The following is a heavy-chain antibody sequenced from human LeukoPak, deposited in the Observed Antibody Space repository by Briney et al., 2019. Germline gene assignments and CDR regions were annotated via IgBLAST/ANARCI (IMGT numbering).Heavy chain of an antibody. J-gene: IGHJ4*02. CDR2: IYYSGST. CDR1: GGSISSYY. D-gene: IGHD6-13*01. Sequence: SETLSLTCTVSGGSISSYYWGWIRQPPGKGPEWIGSIYYSGSTYYNPSLKSRVTISVDTSKNQFSLKLSSVTAADTAVYYCASLHSSSWYLDYWGQGTLVTVSS. V-gene: IGHV4-39*07. CDR3: ASLHSSSWYLDY.